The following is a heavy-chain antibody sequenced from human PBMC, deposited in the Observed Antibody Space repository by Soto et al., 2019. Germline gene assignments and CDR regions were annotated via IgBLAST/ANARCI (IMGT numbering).Heavy chain of an antibody. V-gene: IGHV1-69*06. CDR2: IIPIFGTA. CDR3: AREAVAGTGDAFDI. J-gene: IGHJ3*02. D-gene: IGHD6-19*01. Sequence: QVQLVQSGAEVKKPGSSVKVSCKASGGTFSSYAISWVRQAPGQGLAWMGGIIPIFGTANYAQKFQGRVTITADKSTSTAYMELSSLRSEDTAVYYCAREAVAGTGDAFDIWGQGTMVTVSS. CDR1: GGTFSSYA.